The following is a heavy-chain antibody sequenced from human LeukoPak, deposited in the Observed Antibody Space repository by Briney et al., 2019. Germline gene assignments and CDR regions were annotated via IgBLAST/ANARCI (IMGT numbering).Heavy chain of an antibody. J-gene: IGHJ4*02. CDR1: GFIFSDYS. Sequence: KAGGSLRLSCVASGFIFSDYSMDWVRQAPGKGLEWVSSISSSSAYIFYSDSVKGRFTISRDNAQSSLYLQMNSLRAGDAAVYYCARQSSIWNDGTNTDFNSWGQGTLVTVSS. CDR3: ARQSSIWNDGTNTDFNS. CDR2: ISSSSAYI. V-gene: IGHV3-21*06. D-gene: IGHD1-1*01.